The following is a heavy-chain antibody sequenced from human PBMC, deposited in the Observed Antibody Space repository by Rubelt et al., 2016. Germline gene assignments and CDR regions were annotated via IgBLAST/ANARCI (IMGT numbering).Heavy chain of an antibody. D-gene: IGHD1-26*01. CDR2: LYYSGST. V-gene: IGHV4-39*01. Sequence: QLQLQESGPGLVKPSETLALTCIVSGGSISSSSYYWDWIRQPPGKGLEWIGSLYYSGSTYYSPSLKSRVTISVDTSKNQFSLNLTSVAAADTAVYYCARRSGSYYYYAMDVWGQGTLVTVSS. CDR1: GGSISSSSYY. J-gene: IGHJ6*02. CDR3: ARRSGSYYYYAMDV.